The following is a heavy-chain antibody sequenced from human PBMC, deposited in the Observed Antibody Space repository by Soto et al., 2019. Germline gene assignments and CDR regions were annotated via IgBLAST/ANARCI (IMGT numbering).Heavy chain of an antibody. J-gene: IGHJ4*02. CDR1: GFTFSNAW. CDR2: IKSKTDGGTT. Sequence: GGSLRLSCAASGFTFSNAWMNWVRQAPGKGLEWVGRIKSKTDGGTTDYAAPVKGRFTISRDDSKNTLYLQMNSLKTEDTAVYYCTTGSYYDGAFFDYWGQGTLVTVSS. D-gene: IGHD3-22*01. CDR3: TTGSYYDGAFFDY. V-gene: IGHV3-15*07.